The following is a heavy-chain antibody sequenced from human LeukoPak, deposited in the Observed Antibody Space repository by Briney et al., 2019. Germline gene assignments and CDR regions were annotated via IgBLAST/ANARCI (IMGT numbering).Heavy chain of an antibody. V-gene: IGHV3-30*04. J-gene: IGHJ4*02. CDR2: ISYDGSNK. D-gene: IGHD6-19*01. Sequence: PGGSLRLSCAASGFTFSSYAMHWVRQAPGKGLEWVAVISYDGSNKYYADPVKGRFTISRDNSKNTLYLQMNSLRAEDTAVYYCARGAVAGLYWGQGTLVTVSS. CDR1: GFTFSSYA. CDR3: ARGAVAGLY.